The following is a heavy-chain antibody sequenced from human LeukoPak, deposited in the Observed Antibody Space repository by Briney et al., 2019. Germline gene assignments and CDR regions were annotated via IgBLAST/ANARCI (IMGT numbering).Heavy chain of an antibody. CDR3: ALSSSWVDAFDI. Sequence: GASVKVSCKTSGYTFISHGITWFRQAPGQGLEWLGWISTFNGITNSAQSLQGRVTMTTDTSTSTAYMELRSLRSDDTAVYYCALSSSWVDAFDIWGQGTMVTVSS. CDR2: ISTFNGIT. D-gene: IGHD6-13*01. J-gene: IGHJ3*02. CDR1: GYTFISHG. V-gene: IGHV1-18*01.